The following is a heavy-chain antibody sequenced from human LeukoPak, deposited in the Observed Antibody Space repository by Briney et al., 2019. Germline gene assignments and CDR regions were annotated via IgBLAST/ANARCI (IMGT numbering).Heavy chain of an antibody. Sequence: SGPTLVKPTQTLTLTCTFSGFSLSTSGVGVGWIRQPPGQALEWLALIYWDDDKRYSPSLKSRLTITKDTSKNLVVLTMTNMDPVDTTTYYCAHGTTSSPVDYWGQGTLVTVSS. CDR3: AHGTTSSPVDY. V-gene: IGHV2-5*02. J-gene: IGHJ4*02. CDR2: IYWDDDK. CDR1: GFSLSTSGVG. D-gene: IGHD1-1*01.